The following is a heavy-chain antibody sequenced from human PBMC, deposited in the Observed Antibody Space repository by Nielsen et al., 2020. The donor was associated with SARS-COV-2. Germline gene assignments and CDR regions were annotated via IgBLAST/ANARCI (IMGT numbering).Heavy chain of an antibody. D-gene: IGHD2-15*01. CDR1: EYTFANYW. V-gene: IGHV5-10-1*01. CDR3: ARHLWGKDLGYCSGGSCPFGY. J-gene: IGHJ4*02. CDR2: IDPSDSYT. Sequence: GESLKISCKGSEYTFANYWISWVRQMPGEGLEWMGSIDPSDSYTNYSPSFQGHVTISADKSISTAYLQWSSLKASDTAMYYCARHLWGKDLGYCSGGSCPFGYWGQGTLVTVSS.